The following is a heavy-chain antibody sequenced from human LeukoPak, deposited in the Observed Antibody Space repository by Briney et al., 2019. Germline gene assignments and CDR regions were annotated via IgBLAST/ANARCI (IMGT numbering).Heavy chain of an antibody. CDR1: GGSISSSSYY. V-gene: IGHV4-39*01. CDR3: ARLTISGVVISYFDY. Sequence: PSETLSLTCTVSGGSISSSSYYWGWIRQPPGKGLEWIGSIYYSGSTYYNPSLKSRATISVDTSKNQFSLKLSSVTAADTAVYYCARLTISGVVISYFDYWGQGTLVTVSS. CDR2: IYYSGST. J-gene: IGHJ4*02. D-gene: IGHD3-3*01.